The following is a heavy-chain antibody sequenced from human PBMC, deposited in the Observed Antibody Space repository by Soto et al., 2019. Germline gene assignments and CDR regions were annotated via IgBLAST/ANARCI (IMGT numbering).Heavy chain of an antibody. Sequence: ASVKVSCKASGYIFTSYVMEWVRQAPGQRLEWMGWINAGNGNTKYSQKFQGRVTITRDTSANTAYMELSSLRSEDTAVYYCARSAPPIDYWGQGTLVTFSS. V-gene: IGHV1-3*01. CDR1: GYIFTSYV. J-gene: IGHJ4*02. CDR2: INAGNGNT. CDR3: ARSAPPIDY.